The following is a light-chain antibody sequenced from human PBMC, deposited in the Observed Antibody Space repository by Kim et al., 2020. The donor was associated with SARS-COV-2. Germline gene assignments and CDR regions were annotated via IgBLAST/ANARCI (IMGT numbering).Light chain of an antibody. J-gene: IGLJ2*01. CDR3: QAWDDRTVI. CDR2: EGS. CDR1: KLGDKY. Sequence: SYELTQPPSVSVSPGQTAIITCSGDKLGDKYACWYQQKSGQSPVLVIYEGSERPSGIPERFSGSKSGATATLTISGARAMDEADYYCQAWDDRTVIFGGGTQLTVL. V-gene: IGLV3-1*01.